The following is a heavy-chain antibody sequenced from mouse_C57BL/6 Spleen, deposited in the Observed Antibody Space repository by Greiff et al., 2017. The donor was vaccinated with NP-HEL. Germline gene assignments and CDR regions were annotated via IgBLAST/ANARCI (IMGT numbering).Heavy chain of an antibody. CDR2: IHPNSGST. V-gene: IGHV1-64*01. J-gene: IGHJ2*01. CDR1: GYTFTSYW. Sequence: QVQLQQPGAELVKPGASVKLSCKASGYTFTSYWMHWVKQRPGQGLEWIGMIHPNSGSTNYNEKFKSKATLTVDKSSSTAYMHLSSLTSEDSAVYYCARVYYEDYFDYWGQGTTLTVSS. D-gene: IGHD2-4*01. CDR3: ARVYYEDYFDY.